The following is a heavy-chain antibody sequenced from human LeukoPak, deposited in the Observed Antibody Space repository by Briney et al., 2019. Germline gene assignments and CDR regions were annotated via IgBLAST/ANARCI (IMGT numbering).Heavy chain of an antibody. Sequence: GGSLRLSCAASGFTFSSYSMNWVRQAPGKGLEWVSTINSSSSYIYYADSVKGRFTISRDNAKNSLYLQMNSLRAEDTAVYYCARDASIAAAGTVGWFDPWGDRTLFTASS. CDR1: GFTFSSYS. CDR3: ARDASIAAAGTVGWFDP. D-gene: IGHD6-13*01. CDR2: INSSSSYI. J-gene: IGHJ5*02. V-gene: IGHV3-21*01.